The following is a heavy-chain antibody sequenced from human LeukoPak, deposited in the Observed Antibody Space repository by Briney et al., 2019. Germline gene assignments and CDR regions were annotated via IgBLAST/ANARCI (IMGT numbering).Heavy chain of an antibody. CDR1: GYTFTGYY. J-gene: IGHJ6*02. CDR3: AKTSYGDYGMDV. V-gene: IGHV1-2*06. Sequence: ASVKVSCKASGYTFTGYYMHWVRQAPGQGLEWMGRINPNSGGTNYAQKFQGRVTMTRDTSISTAYMELSRLRSDDTAVYYCAKTSYGDYGMDVWGQGTTVTVSS. D-gene: IGHD4-17*01. CDR2: INPNSGGT.